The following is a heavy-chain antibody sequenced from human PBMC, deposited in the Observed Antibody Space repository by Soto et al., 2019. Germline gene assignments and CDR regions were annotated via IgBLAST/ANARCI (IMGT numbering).Heavy chain of an antibody. V-gene: IGHV3-66*01. D-gene: IGHD3-3*01. CDR2: ISSDGST. CDR1: GFTVSRIF. CDR3: ARDTFGGAYDFLH. J-gene: IGHJ4*02. Sequence: GGSLSLSCAASGFTVSRIFMTWVRQAPGKGLQWVAVISSDGSTYYADSVKGRFTISRDNSKNTLYLEMNSLRAEDTAVYYCARDTFGGAYDFLHGGQGTLVTVSS.